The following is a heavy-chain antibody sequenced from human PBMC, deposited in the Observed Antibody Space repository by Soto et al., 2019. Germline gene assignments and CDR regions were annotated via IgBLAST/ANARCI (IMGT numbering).Heavy chain of an antibody. CDR3: AKDWDIVVVTAIRYGMDV. D-gene: IGHD2-21*02. CDR1: GFTFSSYG. J-gene: IGHJ6*02. V-gene: IGHV3-30*18. CDR2: ISYDGSNK. Sequence: QVQLVESGGGVVQPGRSLRLSCAASGFTFSSYGMHWVRQAPGKGLEWVAVISYDGSNKYYADSVKGRFTISRDNSKNRLYLQMNSLRAEETAVYYCAKDWDIVVVTAIRYGMDVWGHGTTVTVSS.